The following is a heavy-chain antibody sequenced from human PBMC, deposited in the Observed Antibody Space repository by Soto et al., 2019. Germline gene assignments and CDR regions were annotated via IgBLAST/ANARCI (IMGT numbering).Heavy chain of an antibody. CDR1: GGTFSSYA. J-gene: IGHJ4*02. Sequence: SVKVSCKASGGTFSSYAISWVRQAPGQGLEWMGGIIPIFGTANYAQKFQGRVTITADESTSTAYMELSSLRSEDTAVYYCAREMGWALRWYFDYWGQGTLVTVSS. CDR2: IIPIFGTA. V-gene: IGHV1-69*13. CDR3: AREMGWALRWYFDY. D-gene: IGHD1-26*01.